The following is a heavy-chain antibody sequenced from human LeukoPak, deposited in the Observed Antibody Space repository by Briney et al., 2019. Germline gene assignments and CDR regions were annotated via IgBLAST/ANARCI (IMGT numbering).Heavy chain of an antibody. V-gene: IGHV3-64*01. CDR2: ISSSGEST. D-gene: IGHD2-21*01. CDR1: GFTFSSYA. CDR3: AKAPVTTCRGAYCYPFDY. J-gene: IGHJ4*02. Sequence: GGSLRLSCAASGFTFSSYAMHWVRQAPGKGLEYVSAISSSGESTVYANSVKGRFTISRDNSKNTLYLQMNSLRAEDTAVYYCAKAPVTTCRGAYCYPFDYWGQGTLVTVSS.